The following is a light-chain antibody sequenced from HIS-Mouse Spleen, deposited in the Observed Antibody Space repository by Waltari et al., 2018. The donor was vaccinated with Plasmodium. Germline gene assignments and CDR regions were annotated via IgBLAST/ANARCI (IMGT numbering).Light chain of an antibody. V-gene: IGKV3-20*01. Sequence: EIVLTQSPGTLSLSPGERATPSCRASQSVSSSYFAWYQPKPGQAPRLLIYGASSRATGIPDRVSGSGSGTDFTLTISRLEPEDFAVYYCQQYGSSPQITFGGGTKVEIK. CDR3: QQYGSSPQIT. CDR1: QSVSSSY. CDR2: GAS. J-gene: IGKJ4*01.